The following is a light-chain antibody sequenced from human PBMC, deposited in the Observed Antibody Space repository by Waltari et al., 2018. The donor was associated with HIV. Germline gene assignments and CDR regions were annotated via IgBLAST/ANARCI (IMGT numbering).Light chain of an antibody. Sequence: QSALTQPASVSGSPGQSVTISCTGSGSDVGYYNYISWSQPHPGKPPKCLTYDVDKRLSGISNRFSASKSGNTASLTISGLQAEDEADYYCCSFAINQFIFGSGTKVVVL. V-gene: IGLV2-23*02. J-gene: IGLJ1*01. CDR2: DVD. CDR3: CSFAINQFI. CDR1: GSDVGYYNY.